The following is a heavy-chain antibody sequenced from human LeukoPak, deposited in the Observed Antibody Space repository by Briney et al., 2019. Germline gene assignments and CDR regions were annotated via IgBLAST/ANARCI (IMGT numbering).Heavy chain of an antibody. Sequence: PGRSLSLSCAASDFTFGDYALSWVRQAPGKGLEWVALIRNEAFGGTTEYAASVEGRFSISRDHSNAYLQMNRLQTEDTAVYYCTRGGIVATIGYGMDVWGQGTTVTVS. J-gene: IGHJ6*02. V-gene: IGHV3-49*04. CDR2: IRNEAFGGTT. D-gene: IGHD5-12*01. CDR3: TRGGIVATIGYGMDV. CDR1: DFTFGDYA.